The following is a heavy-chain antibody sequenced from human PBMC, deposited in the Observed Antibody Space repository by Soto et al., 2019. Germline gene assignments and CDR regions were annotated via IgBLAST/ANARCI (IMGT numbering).Heavy chain of an antibody. Sequence: QVQLVQSGAEVKKPGASVKVSCKASGYTFTGYYMHWVRQAPGQGLEWMGWINPNSGGTNYAQKFQCRVTMPRDPSISTAYMELSRLRSEDTAVYYCARVEYSRNWYPFDYWGQGTLVTVSS. CDR2: INPNSGGT. J-gene: IGHJ4*02. CDR1: GYTFTGYY. V-gene: IGHV1-2*02. D-gene: IGHD6-13*01. CDR3: ARVEYSRNWYPFDY.